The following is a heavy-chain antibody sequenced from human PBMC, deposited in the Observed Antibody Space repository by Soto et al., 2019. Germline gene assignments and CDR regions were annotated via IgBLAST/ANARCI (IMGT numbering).Heavy chain of an antibody. V-gene: IGHV3-21*01. Sequence: GGSLRLSCTVSGFAFNNYGINWVRQAPGKGLEWVSSICKSDYTYYSDSVKGRFAISRDNAKSSVPLQVNTLRVEDTAVYYCAREDSIIIPAVSDFWGQGTLVTVSS. D-gene: IGHD2-2*01. CDR2: ICKSDYT. CDR1: GFAFNNYG. CDR3: AREDSIIIPAVSDF. J-gene: IGHJ4*02.